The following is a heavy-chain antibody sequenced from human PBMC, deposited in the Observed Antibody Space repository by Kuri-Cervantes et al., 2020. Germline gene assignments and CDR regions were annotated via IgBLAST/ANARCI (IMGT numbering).Heavy chain of an antibody. J-gene: IGHJ6*04. V-gene: IGHV4-34*01. CDR3: ARDVNYCSGGNCYRGLDV. D-gene: IGHD2-15*01. CDR1: GGSLSGYY. CDR2: INHSGST. Sequence: SQTLSLTCAVYGGSLSGYYWSWIRQPPGKGLEWIGEINHSGSTKYNPSLKSRVTISVDTSKNQFSLKLRSVTAADTTVYYCARDVNYCSGGNCYRGLDVWGKGATVTVSS.